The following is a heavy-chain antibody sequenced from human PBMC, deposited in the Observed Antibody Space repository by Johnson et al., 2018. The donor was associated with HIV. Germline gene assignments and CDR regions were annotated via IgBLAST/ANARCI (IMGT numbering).Heavy chain of an antibody. V-gene: IGHV3-30-3*01. CDR1: GFTFSSYA. CDR3: AKDLSTAYYDSSEDTFDI. Sequence: QVQLLESGGGVVQPGRSLRLSCAASGFTFSSYAMHWVRQAPGKGLEWVAVISYDGSNKYYADSVKGRFTISRDNSKNTLYLQMNSLGAEDTAVYYCAKDLSTAYYDSSEDTFDIWGQGTMVTVSS. J-gene: IGHJ3*02. CDR2: ISYDGSNK. D-gene: IGHD3-22*01.